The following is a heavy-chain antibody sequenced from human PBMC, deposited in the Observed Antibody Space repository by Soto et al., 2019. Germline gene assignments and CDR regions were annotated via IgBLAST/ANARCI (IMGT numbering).Heavy chain of an antibody. CDR3: AKDHPVYDLGFDP. D-gene: IGHD3-16*01. CDR1: GFTFSSYG. CDR2: ILYDGSNK. V-gene: IGHV3-30*18. J-gene: IGHJ5*02. Sequence: PGGSLRLSCAASGFTFSSYGMHWVRQAPGKGLEWVAVILYDGSNKYYADSVKGRFTISRDNSNNTLYLQMNSLRAEDTAVYYCAKDHPVYDLGFDPWGQGTLVTVSS.